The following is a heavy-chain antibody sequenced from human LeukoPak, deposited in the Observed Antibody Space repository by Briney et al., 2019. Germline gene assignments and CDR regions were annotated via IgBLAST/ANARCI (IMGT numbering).Heavy chain of an antibody. V-gene: IGHV3-11*01. CDR3: ARPAGYSYGYPRYYYYYYMDV. CDR1: GFTFSDYY. D-gene: IGHD5-18*01. Sequence: GGSLRLSCAASGFTFSDYYMSWIRQAPGRGLEWVSYIGSSGTTIYNADSVKGRFTISRDNAKNSLFLQMNSLRAEDTAVYYCARPAGYSYGYPRYYYYYYMDVWGKGTSVTVSS. CDR2: IGSSGTTI. J-gene: IGHJ6*03.